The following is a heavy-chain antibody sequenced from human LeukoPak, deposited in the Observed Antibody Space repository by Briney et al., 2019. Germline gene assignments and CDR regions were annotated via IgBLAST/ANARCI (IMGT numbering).Heavy chain of an antibody. D-gene: IGHD2-15*01. Sequence: GGSLRLSCAASGFTFSSYSMNWVRQAPGKGLEWVSSISSSSYIYYADSVKGRFTISRDNAKNSLYLQMNSLRAEDTAVYYCARDQGSYSFVGNIDYWGQGTLVTVSS. J-gene: IGHJ4*02. V-gene: IGHV3-21*01. CDR1: GFTFSSYS. CDR3: ARDQGSYSFVGNIDY. CDR2: ISSSSYI.